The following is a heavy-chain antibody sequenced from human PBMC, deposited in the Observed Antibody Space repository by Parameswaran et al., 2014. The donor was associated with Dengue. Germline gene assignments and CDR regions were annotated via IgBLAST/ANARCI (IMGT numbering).Heavy chain of an antibody. V-gene: IGHV4-31*02. J-gene: IGHJ4*02. D-gene: IGHD4-17*01. Sequence: WIRQPPGKGLEWIGYIYYSGSTYYNPSLKSRVTISVDTSKNQFSLKLSSVTAADTAVYYCARDGDDYGFFWGQGTLVTVSS. CDR3: ARDGDDYGFF. CDR2: IYYSGST.